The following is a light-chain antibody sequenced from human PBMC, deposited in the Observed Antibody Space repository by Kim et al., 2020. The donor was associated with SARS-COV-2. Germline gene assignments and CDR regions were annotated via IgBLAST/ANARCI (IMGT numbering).Light chain of an antibody. CDR1: QSVNTY. J-gene: IGKJ4*01. CDR2: DAS. V-gene: IGKV3-11*01. Sequence: EIVLTQSPATLSLSPGERATLSCRASQSVNTYLAWYQQKPGQAPRLLIYDASNRATGIPARFSGSGSGTDFTLTISRLEPEDFAVYYCQQRSNWPRVTFGGGTKVDIK. CDR3: QQRSNWPRVT.